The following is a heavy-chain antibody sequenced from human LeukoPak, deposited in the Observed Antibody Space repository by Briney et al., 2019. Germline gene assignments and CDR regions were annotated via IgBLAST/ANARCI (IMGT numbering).Heavy chain of an antibody. Sequence: GRSLRLSCAASGFTFSSYAMSWVRQAPGKGLEWVSAISGSGGSTYYADSVKGRFTISRDNSKNTLYLQMNSLRAEDTAVYYCAKFDFWSGYYPEYWGQGTLVTVSS. J-gene: IGHJ4*02. V-gene: IGHV3-23*01. CDR2: ISGSGGST. D-gene: IGHD3-3*01. CDR1: GFTFSSYA. CDR3: AKFDFWSGYYPEY.